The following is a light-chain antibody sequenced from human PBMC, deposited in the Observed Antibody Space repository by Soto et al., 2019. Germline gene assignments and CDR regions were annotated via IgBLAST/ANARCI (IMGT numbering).Light chain of an antibody. Sequence: EVVMTQSPASLSASPGERVTLSCRVSQNIRSSLAWYQQRPGQAPRLLIYDASTRATGIPPRFSSGGSGTEFTVTISSLQSEDFAIYYCQQYDIWPPYTFGQGTKVDIK. V-gene: IGKV3-15*01. CDR1: QNIRSS. CDR2: DAS. J-gene: IGKJ2*01. CDR3: QQYDIWPPYT.